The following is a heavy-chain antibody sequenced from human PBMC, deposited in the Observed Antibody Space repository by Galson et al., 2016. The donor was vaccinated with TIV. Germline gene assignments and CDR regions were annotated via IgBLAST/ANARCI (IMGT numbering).Heavy chain of an antibody. CDR1: GFSVRSNY. CDR2: LHSDGKT. D-gene: IGHD5-18*01. J-gene: IGHJ4*02. V-gene: IGHV3-53*05. Sequence: SLRLSCAASGFSVRSNYLSWIRQAPGQGLEWVSVLHSDGKTYYSDSVKGRFTISRDDSKNTLYLQMNSLRSEDTAVYYCARQVGYTHGQEQWGQGTLVTVSS. CDR3: ARQVGYTHGQEQ.